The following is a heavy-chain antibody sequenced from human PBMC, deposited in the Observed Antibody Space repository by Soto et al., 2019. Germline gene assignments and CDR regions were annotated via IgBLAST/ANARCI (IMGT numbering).Heavy chain of an antibody. CDR1: GCSLSSGGYY. D-gene: IGHD3-22*01. V-gene: IGHV2-5*08. CDR3: AHHIVVQGPEYFQH. Sequence: TLSLTFTFSGCSLSSGGYYWSLIRQHPGKGLEWLALIYWDDDKRYSPSLKSRLTITKDTSKNQVVLTMTNMDPVDTATYYCAHHIVVQGPEYFQHWGQGTLVTVSS. CDR2: IYWDDDK. J-gene: IGHJ1*01.